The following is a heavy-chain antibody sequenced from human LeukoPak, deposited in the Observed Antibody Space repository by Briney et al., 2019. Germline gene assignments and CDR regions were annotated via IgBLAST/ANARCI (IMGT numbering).Heavy chain of an antibody. V-gene: IGHV4-61*02. D-gene: IGHD7-27*01. CDR1: GGSISSGSYY. Sequence: SETLSLTCTVSGGSISSGSYYWSWIRQPAGKGLEWIGRIYTSGSTNYNPSLKSRVTISVDTSKNQFSLKLSSVTAADTAVYYCARGSWGDAFDIWGQGTMVTVSS. J-gene: IGHJ3*02. CDR2: IYTSGST. CDR3: ARGSWGDAFDI.